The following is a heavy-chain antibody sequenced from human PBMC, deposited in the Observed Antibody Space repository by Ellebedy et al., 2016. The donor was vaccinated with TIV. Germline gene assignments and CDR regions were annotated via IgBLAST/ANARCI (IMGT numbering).Heavy chain of an antibody. Sequence: ASVKVSCXASGYTFTSYGISWVRQAPGQGLEWMGWISAYNGNTNYAQKLQGRVTMITDTSTSTAYMELSSLRSEDTAVYYCAREYCSGGSCYWLGHYYGMDVWGQGTTVTVSS. CDR2: ISAYNGNT. J-gene: IGHJ6*02. D-gene: IGHD2-15*01. V-gene: IGHV1-18*01. CDR1: GYTFTSYG. CDR3: AREYCSGGSCYWLGHYYGMDV.